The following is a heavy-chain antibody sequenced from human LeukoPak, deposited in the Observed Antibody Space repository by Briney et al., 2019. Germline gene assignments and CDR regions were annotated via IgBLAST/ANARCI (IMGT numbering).Heavy chain of an antibody. D-gene: IGHD6-19*01. CDR2: ISGSFGST. Sequence: GGSLRLSCAASGFTLSNYAMNWVRQAPGKGLEWVSAISGSFGSTYYADSVKGRFTISRDNSKNTLYLQMNSLRAEDTAAYYCAKDRGSIAVAGIDYWGQGTLVTVSS. CDR1: GFTLSNYA. J-gene: IGHJ4*02. V-gene: IGHV3-23*01. CDR3: AKDRGSIAVAGIDY.